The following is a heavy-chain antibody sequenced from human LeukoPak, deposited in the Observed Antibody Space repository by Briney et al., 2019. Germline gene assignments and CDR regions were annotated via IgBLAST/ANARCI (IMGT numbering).Heavy chain of an antibody. V-gene: IGHV1-2*02. Sequence: ASVKVSCKASGYTFTGHSVHWVRQAPGQGLEWMGWIDPNSGSAYYAQKYQGRVTMTRDTSISTVYMELRRLESDDTAVYYCARNAVVVPGPWGRDYHYSYMDVWGKGTTVTVS. D-gene: IGHD2-2*01. CDR3: ARNAVVVPGPWGRDYHYSYMDV. CDR1: GYTFTGHS. CDR2: IDPNSGSA. J-gene: IGHJ6*03.